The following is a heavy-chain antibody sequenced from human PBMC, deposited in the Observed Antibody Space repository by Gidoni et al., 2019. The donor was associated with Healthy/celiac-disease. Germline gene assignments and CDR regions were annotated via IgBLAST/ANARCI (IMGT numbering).Heavy chain of an antibody. CDR2: INAGNGNT. Sequence: QVQLVQSGAEVKKPGASVTVSCKASGYTFTSYAMHWVRQAPGQRLEWMGWINAGNGNTKYSQKFQGRVTITRDTSANTAYMELSSLRSEDTAVYYCARGGAAAGFYGYWGQGTLVTVSS. CDR3: ARGGAAAGFYGY. D-gene: IGHD6-13*01. CDR1: GYTFTSYA. V-gene: IGHV1-3*01. J-gene: IGHJ4*02.